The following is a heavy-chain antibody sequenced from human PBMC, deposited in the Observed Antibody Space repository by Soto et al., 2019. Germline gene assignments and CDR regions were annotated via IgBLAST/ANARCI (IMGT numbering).Heavy chain of an antibody. CDR1: GGSISSYY. Sequence: SETLSLTCTVSGGSISSYYWSWIRQPPGKGLEWIGYIYYSGSTNYNPSLKSRVTISVDTSKNQFSLKLSSVTAADTAVYYCARRLVATKVSYYYYYMDVWGKGTTVTVSS. CDR2: IYYSGST. CDR3: ARRLVATKVSYYYYYMDV. V-gene: IGHV4-59*08. D-gene: IGHD5-12*01. J-gene: IGHJ6*03.